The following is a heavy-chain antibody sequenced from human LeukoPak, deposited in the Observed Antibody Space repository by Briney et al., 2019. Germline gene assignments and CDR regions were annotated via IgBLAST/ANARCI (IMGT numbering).Heavy chain of an antibody. Sequence: SETLSLTCTVSGYSLSCGLVWSWIRQPPGMGLEWIGSIYGSGTTYYDPPLRSRVSISGDTSKNHFSLELSSVTAADTAVYYCASVGGGSPYWGQGTLVTVSS. CDR2: IYGSGTT. CDR1: GYSLSCGLV. V-gene: IGHV4-38-2*02. CDR3: ASVGGGSPY. J-gene: IGHJ4*02. D-gene: IGHD3-16*01.